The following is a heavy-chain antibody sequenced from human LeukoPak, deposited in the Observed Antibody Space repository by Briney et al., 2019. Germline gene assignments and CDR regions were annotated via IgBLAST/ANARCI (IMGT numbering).Heavy chain of an antibody. V-gene: IGHV3-23*01. CDR3: AKSGYNRFDY. D-gene: IGHD5-24*01. Sequence: GGSLRLSCAASGFTFSSSAMSWVRQAPGKGLEWVSSISGSGSGGSTYYADSVRGRFTISRDNSKNTLYLQMNSLRAEDTAVYYCAKSGYNRFDYWGQGTLVTVSS. CDR2: ISGSGSGGST. CDR1: GFTFSSSA. J-gene: IGHJ4*02.